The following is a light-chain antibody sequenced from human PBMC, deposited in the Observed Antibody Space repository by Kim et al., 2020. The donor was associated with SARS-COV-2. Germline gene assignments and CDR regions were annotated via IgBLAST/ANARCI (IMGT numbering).Light chain of an antibody. Sequence: VSPGERATLSCRASQSVSSNLAWYQQKPGQAPRLLIYGASTRATGIPARFSGSGSGTEFTLTISSLQSEDFAVYYCQQYNNWSFTFGPGTKVDIK. CDR3: QQYNNWSFT. J-gene: IGKJ3*01. CDR1: QSVSSN. CDR2: GAS. V-gene: IGKV3-15*01.